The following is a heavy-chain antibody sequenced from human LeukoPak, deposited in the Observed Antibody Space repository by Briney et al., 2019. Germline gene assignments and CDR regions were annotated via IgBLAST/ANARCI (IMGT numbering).Heavy chain of an antibody. V-gene: IGHV3-21*01. J-gene: IGHJ4*02. Sequence: PGGSLRLSCAASGFTFSTYSMNWVRQAPGKGLEWVSSISGSSIYIYYADSVKGRFTISRDNAKNSLNLQMNSLRAEDTAVYYCARDPPYSDSSGYYYDYWGQGTLVTVSS. CDR2: ISGSSIYI. D-gene: IGHD3-22*01. CDR1: GFTFSTYS. CDR3: ARDPPYSDSSGYYYDY.